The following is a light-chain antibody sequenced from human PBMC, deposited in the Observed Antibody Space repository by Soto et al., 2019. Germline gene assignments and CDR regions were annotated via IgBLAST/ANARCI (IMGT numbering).Light chain of an antibody. CDR3: QQYNNWLALT. CDR2: GAS. CDR1: QRVTSSN. J-gene: IGKJ4*01. V-gene: IGKV3D-7*01. Sequence: EIVLTQSPGTLSLSAGERATLSCRASQRVTSSNLAWYQQKPGQAPRLLIHGASTRATGIPDRFTGGGSGTGFTLTISSLQPEDFAVYYCQQYNNWLALTFGGGTKVDIK.